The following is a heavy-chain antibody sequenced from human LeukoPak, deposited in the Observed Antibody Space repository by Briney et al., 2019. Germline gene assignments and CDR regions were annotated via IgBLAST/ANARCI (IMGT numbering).Heavy chain of an antibody. CDR3: ARGRPTGSSRRFVVQ. CDR1: GFTFSIYA. J-gene: IGHJ4*02. Sequence: GGSLTLSCAASGFTFSIYAMTWLRQAPGKGLEWVSSMSGGGTYIYYADPVRGRFTISRDNAKDSLFLLMNSLRVDDTAVYYCARGRPTGSSRRFVVQWGQGTLVSVSS. CDR2: MSGGGTYI. V-gene: IGHV3-21*06. D-gene: IGHD2-15*01.